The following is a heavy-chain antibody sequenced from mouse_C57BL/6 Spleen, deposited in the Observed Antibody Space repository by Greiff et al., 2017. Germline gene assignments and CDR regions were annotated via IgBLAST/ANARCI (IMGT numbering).Heavy chain of an antibody. V-gene: IGHV5-4*01. CDR1: GFTFSSYA. J-gene: IGHJ2*01. D-gene: IGHD1-1*01. CDR3: ARDGGYGSSYDYFDY. Sequence: EVHLVESGGGLVKPGGSLKLSCAASGFTFSSYAMSWVRQTPEKRLEWVATISDGGSYTYNPDNVKGRFTISRDNAKNNLYLQMSHLKSEDTAMYYCARDGGYGSSYDYFDYWGQGTTLTVSS. CDR2: ISDGGSYT.